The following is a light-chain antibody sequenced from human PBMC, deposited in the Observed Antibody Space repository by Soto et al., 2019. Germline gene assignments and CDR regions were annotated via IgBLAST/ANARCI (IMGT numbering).Light chain of an antibody. J-gene: IGLJ1*01. CDR1: SSNIGAGYG. V-gene: IGLV1-40*01. Sequence: QSVLTQPHSVSGAPGQGVTIFCTGSSSNIGAGYGVNWYKQVPGTAPKLLIYGSGNRPSGVPDRFSGSKSGTSASLAITGLQAEDEADYYCQSYDSSLRGGVFGAGTKLTVL. CDR2: GSG. CDR3: QSYDSSLRGGV.